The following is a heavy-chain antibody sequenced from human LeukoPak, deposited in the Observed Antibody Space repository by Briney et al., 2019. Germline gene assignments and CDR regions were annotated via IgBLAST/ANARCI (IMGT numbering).Heavy chain of an antibody. J-gene: IGHJ4*02. D-gene: IGHD3-3*01. CDR1: GFTFSSYS. V-gene: IGHV3-21*01. CDR3: ARELSGDLDY. CDR2: ISSRNTYI. Sequence: GGSLSLSCAASGFTFSSYSMNWVRQAPGKGLEWVSSISSRNTYIYYADSVKGRFTISRDNAKNSLYAQMSTLRAEDTAVYYCARELSGDLDYWGQGTLVTVSS.